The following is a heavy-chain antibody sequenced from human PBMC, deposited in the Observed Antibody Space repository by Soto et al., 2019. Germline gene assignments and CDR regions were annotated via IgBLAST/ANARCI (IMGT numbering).Heavy chain of an antibody. CDR2: SSAAGRST. Sequence: EVQLLESGGGLVQPGGSLRLSCTASGFTFSDSAMTWVRQAPGKGLEWVSISSAAGRSTYHADSVRGRFTISRDNSRNTLYLRMTSLRADDTAVYYCAKNGHWLVVQLDSWGQGTQVTVSS. V-gene: IGHV3-23*01. CDR3: AKNGHWLVVQLDS. D-gene: IGHD6-19*01. CDR1: GFTFSDSA. J-gene: IGHJ4*02.